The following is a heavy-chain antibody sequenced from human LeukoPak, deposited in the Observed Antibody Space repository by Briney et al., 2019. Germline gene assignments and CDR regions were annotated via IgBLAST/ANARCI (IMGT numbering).Heavy chain of an antibody. CDR2: IRHDGTDQ. CDR3: AKDGNWASVS. Sequence: SGGSLRRSCVGSGFTFSVHWVRQVPGKGLEWLTFIRHDGTDQRYADSVRGRFTISRDNSKNTVYLQMNRLRPEDTALYYCAKDGNWASVSWGQGTLVTVSS. CDR1: GFTFS. D-gene: IGHD7-27*01. V-gene: IGHV3-30*02. J-gene: IGHJ5*02.